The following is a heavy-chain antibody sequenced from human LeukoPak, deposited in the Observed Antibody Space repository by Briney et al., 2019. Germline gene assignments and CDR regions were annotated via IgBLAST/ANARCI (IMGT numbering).Heavy chain of an antibody. CDR1: GYTFTGYY. Sequence: ASVKVSCKASGYTFTGYYMNWVRQAPGQGLEWMGWINPNSGGTNYAQKFQGRVTMTRDTSIGTAYMELSRLRSDDTAVYYCARAYMTATRHFDSWGQGTLVTVSS. CDR3: ARAYMTATRHFDS. CDR2: INPNSGGT. J-gene: IGHJ4*02. V-gene: IGHV1-2*02. D-gene: IGHD2-21*02.